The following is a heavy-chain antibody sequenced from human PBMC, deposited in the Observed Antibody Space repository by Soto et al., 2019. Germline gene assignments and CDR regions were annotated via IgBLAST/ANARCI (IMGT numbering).Heavy chain of an antibody. J-gene: IGHJ5*02. CDR1: GGSISSYY. V-gene: IGHV4-59*08. CDR2: IYYSGST. D-gene: IGHD1-1*01. Sequence: PSETLSLTCTVSGGSISSYYWSWIRQPPGKGLEWIGYIYYSGSTNYNPSLKSRVTISVDTSKNQFSLKLSSVTAADTAVYFCARQATTSQGVPGLKWFDPWGQGSLVTVSS. CDR3: ARQATTSQGVPGLKWFDP.